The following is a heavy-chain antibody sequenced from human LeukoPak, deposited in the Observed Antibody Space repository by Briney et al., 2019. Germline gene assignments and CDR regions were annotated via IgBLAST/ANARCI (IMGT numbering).Heavy chain of an antibody. J-gene: IGHJ3*02. D-gene: IGHD3-22*01. CDR3: ARLLSSYYYDSSGYTDAFDI. Sequence: RQMXGKXXEWMXIIYPGDSDTRHSPSFQGQVTISADKSISTAYLQWSSLKASDTAMYYCARLLSSYYYDSSGYTDAFDIWGQGTMVTVSS. V-gene: IGHV5-51*01. CDR2: IYPGDSDT.